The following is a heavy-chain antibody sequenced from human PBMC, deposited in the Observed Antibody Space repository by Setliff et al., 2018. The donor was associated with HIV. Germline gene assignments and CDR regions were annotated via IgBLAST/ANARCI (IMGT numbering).Heavy chain of an antibody. J-gene: IGHJ3*02. V-gene: IGHV1-18*01. CDR1: GYTFTSYG. CDR2: ISAYNGNT. CDR3: AREGDTAMVTGAFDI. Sequence: WASVKVSCKASGYTFTSYGISWVRQAPGQGLEWMGWISAYNGNTNYAQKLQGRVTMTTDTSTSTAYMELRGLRSDDTAVYYCAREGDTAMVTGAFDIWGQGTMVTVSS. D-gene: IGHD5-18*01.